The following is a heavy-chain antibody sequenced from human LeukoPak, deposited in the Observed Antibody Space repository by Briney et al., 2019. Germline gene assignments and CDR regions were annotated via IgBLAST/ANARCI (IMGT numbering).Heavy chain of an antibody. V-gene: IGHV1-8*03. CDR1: GYTFTSYD. CDR3: ARAQQYSSSWYYAFDI. D-gene: IGHD6-13*01. J-gene: IGHJ3*02. CDR2: MNPNSGNT. Sequence: ASVKVSCKASGYTFTSYDINWVRQATGQGLEWMGWMNPNSGNTGYAQKFQGRVTITRNTSISTACMELSSLRSEDTAVYYCARAQQYSSSWYYAFDIWGQGTMVTVSS.